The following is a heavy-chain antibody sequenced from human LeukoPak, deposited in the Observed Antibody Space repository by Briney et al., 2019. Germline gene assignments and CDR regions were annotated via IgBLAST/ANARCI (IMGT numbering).Heavy chain of an antibody. V-gene: IGHV1-3*01. CDR2: INAGNGNT. J-gene: IGHJ5*02. CDR1: GYTFTSYA. CDR3: ARVVVVPAAIGPFDP. Sequence: ASVTVSCKASGYTFTSYAMHWVRQAPGQRLEWMGWINAGNGNTKYSQKFQGRVTITRDTSASTAYMELSSLRSDDTAVYYCARVVVVPAAIGPFDPWGQGTLVTVSS. D-gene: IGHD2-2*01.